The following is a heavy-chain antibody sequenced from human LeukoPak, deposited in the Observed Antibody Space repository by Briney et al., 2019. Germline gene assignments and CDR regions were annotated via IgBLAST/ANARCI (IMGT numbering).Heavy chain of an antibody. CDR3: VAIYDYVWGSYRPNDAFDI. V-gene: IGHV4-59*08. D-gene: IGHD3-16*02. J-gene: IGHJ3*02. CDR1: GGSVTDYY. Sequence: SETLSLTCTVSGGSVTDYYWSWIRQSPGKGLEWIGYIYYTGTSYNPSLKSRVTISADTSKNQFSLKLSSVTAADTAVYYCVAIYDYVWGSYRPNDAFDIWGQGTMVTVSS. CDR2: IYYTGT.